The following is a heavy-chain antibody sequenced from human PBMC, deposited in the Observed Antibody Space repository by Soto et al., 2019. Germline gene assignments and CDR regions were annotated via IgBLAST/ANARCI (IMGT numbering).Heavy chain of an antibody. CDR1: GDSISTFY. D-gene: IGHD3-22*01. Sequence: SETLSLTCTVSGDSISTFYWGWMPQSPGKELEWIGYVYYTGSTNYNPSLKSRVTTSVDRSKNQFSLKLTSANAADTAVYYCARGRTVRNYADDSSDYFYFFDYWGQGTQVTVSS. V-gene: IGHV4-59*01. J-gene: IGHJ4*02. CDR3: ARGRTVRNYADDSSDYFYFFDY. CDR2: VYYTGST.